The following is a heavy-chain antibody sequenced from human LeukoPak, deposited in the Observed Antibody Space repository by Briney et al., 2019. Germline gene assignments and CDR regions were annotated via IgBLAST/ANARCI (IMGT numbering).Heavy chain of an antibody. CDR2: ISSSSSYI. CDR3: ARANGYYFDY. D-gene: IGHD2-8*01. CDR1: GFTFSSFT. Sequence: PGGSLRLSCAASGFTFSSFTMNWVRQAPGKGLEWVSSISSSSSYISYADSVKGRFTISRDNAKNPLYPQMNSLRAEDTAVYYCARANGYYFDYWGQGTLVTVSS. J-gene: IGHJ4*02. V-gene: IGHV3-21*01.